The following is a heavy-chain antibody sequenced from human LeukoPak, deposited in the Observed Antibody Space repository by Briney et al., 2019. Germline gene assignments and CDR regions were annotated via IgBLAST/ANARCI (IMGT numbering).Heavy chain of an antibody. J-gene: IGHJ4*02. V-gene: IGHV4-59*01. CDR2: IYFSGST. Sequence: SETLSLTCTVSGGSISSNYWSWIRQPPGKGLEWIGYIYFSGSTNYNPPLKSRVTISVDTSKNQFSLKLSSVTAADTAVYYCARSQAPGDFDYWGQGTLVTVSS. CDR1: GGSISSNY. CDR3: ARSQAPGDFDY. D-gene: IGHD1-14*01.